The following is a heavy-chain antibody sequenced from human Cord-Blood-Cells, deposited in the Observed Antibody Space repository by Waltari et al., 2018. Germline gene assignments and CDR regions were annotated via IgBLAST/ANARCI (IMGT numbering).Heavy chain of an antibody. D-gene: IGHD2-2*01. J-gene: IGHJ6*02. CDR1: GGSISSSSYY. V-gene: IGHV4-39*01. Sequence: QLQLQESGPGLVKPSETLSLTCTVSGGSISSSSYYWGWIRQPPGKGLEWIGSIYYSGTPYYNPSLKSRVTISVDTSKNQFSLKLSSVTAADTAVYYCATASPLCSSTSCYYYYGMDVWGQGTTVTVSS. CDR3: ATASPLCSSTSCYYYYGMDV. CDR2: IYYSGTP.